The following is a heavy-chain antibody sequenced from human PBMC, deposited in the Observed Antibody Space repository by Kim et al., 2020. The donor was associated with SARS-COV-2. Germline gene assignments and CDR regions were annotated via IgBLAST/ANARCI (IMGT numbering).Heavy chain of an antibody. V-gene: IGHV3-23*01. Sequence: YYADSVKGRFTISRDNSKNTLYLQMNSLRAEDTAVYYCAKARYSYYGMDVWGQGTTVTVSS. J-gene: IGHJ6*02. CDR3: AKARYSYYGMDV.